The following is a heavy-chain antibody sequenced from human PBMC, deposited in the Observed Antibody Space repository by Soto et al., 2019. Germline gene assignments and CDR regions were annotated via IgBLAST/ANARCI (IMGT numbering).Heavy chain of an antibody. V-gene: IGHV4-31*03. CDR2: IYYSGST. CDR3: ARVRIRPENWFDP. CDR1: GGSISSGGYY. Sequence: SETLSLTCTVSGGSISSGGYYWSWIRQHPGKGLEWIGYIYYSGSTYYNPSLKSRVTISVDTSKNQFSLKLSSVTAADTAVYYCARVRIRPENWFDPWGQGTLVTVSS. J-gene: IGHJ5*02. D-gene: IGHD2-15*01.